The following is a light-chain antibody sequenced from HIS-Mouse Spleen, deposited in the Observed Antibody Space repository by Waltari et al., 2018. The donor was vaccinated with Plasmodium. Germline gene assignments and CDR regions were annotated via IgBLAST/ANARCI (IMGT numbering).Light chain of an antibody. CDR3: QSADSSGTPNWV. CDR2: KDS. Sequence: SYELTQPPSVSVSPGQTARITCSGDALPKQYAYWYQKKPGQAPVLVLYKDSERTSGIPERFSGSSSGTTVTLTISGVQAEDEADYYCQSADSSGTPNWVFGGGTKLTVL. CDR1: ALPKQY. V-gene: IGLV3-25*03. J-gene: IGLJ3*02.